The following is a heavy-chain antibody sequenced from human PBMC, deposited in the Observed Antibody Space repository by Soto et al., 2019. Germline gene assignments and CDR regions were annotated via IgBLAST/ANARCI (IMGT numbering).Heavy chain of an antibody. J-gene: IGHJ6*03. CDR3: ARRTLYYELRFLDDGYYYYYMDV. CDR1: SGSISSSNW. D-gene: IGHD3-3*01. CDR2: IYHSGST. V-gene: IGHV4-4*02. Sequence: PSETLSLTCAVSSGSISSSNWWSWVRQPPGKGLEWIGEIYHSGSTNYNPSLKSRVTISVDKSKNQFSLKLSSVTAADTAVYYCARRTLYYELRFLDDGYYYYYMDVWGKGTTVTVSS.